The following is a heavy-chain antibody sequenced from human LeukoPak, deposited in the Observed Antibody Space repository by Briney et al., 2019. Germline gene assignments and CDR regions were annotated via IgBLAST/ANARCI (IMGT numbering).Heavy chain of an antibody. V-gene: IGHV1-46*01. CDR2: INPSGGST. J-gene: IGHJ3*02. CDR1: GYTFTSYY. Sequence: GASVKVSCKASGYTFTSYYMHWVRQAPGQGLEWMGIINPSGGSTSYAQKFQGRVTMTRDTSTSTVYMELSSLRSEDTAVYYCATRFPDIVVVPAAMEGDAFDIWGQGTMVTVSS. CDR3: ATRFPDIVVVPAAMEGDAFDI. D-gene: IGHD2-2*01.